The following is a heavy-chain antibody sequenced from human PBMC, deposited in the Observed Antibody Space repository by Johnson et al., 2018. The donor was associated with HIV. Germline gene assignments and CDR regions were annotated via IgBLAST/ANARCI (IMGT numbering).Heavy chain of an antibody. V-gene: IGHV3-11*04. CDR3: ARDRALEDAFDL. CDR2: ISSSGSTI. CDR1: GFSFSNYY. D-gene: IGHD1-26*01. J-gene: IGHJ3*01. Sequence: QVQLVESGGGLVKPGGSLRLSCAASGFSFSNYYMSWIRQAPGEGLNWISYISSSGSTIYYGDSVKGRFTISRDNAKNSLYLQMNSLRAEDTAIYYCARDRALEDAFDLWGQGTMVTVSS.